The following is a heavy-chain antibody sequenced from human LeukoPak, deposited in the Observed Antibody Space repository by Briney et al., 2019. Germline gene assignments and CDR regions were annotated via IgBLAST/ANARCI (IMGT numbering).Heavy chain of an antibody. CDR3: ARDYYYDSSGYYYNDY. Sequence: SVKVSCKASGGTFSSYAISWVRQAPGQGFEWMGRFIPILAIANYAQKFQGRVTITADKSTSTAYMELSSLRSEDTAVYYCARDYYYDSSGYYYNDYWGQGTLVTVSS. D-gene: IGHD3-22*01. V-gene: IGHV1-69*04. CDR1: GGTFSSYA. J-gene: IGHJ4*02. CDR2: FIPILAIA.